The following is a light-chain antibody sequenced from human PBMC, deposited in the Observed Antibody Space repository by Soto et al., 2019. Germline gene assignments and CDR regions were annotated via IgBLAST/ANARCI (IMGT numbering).Light chain of an antibody. CDR1: SSNIGDNP. CDR2: IND. V-gene: IGLV1-44*01. Sequence: QSVLTQPPSASGTPGQRITISCSGSSSNIGDNPVNWYQQLPGAAPKLLIYINDQRPSGVPDRFSGSKSGTSASLAISGLQPEDEADYYCAASDDSLNALFGTGTKVTVL. J-gene: IGLJ1*01. CDR3: AASDDSLNAL.